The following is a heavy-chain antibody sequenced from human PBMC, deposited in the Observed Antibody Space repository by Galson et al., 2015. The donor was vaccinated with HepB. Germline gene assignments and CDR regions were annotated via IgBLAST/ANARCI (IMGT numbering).Heavy chain of an antibody. CDR1: GGTFSSYA. Sequence: SVKVSCKASGGTFSSYAISWVRQAPGQGLEWMGGIIPIFGTANYAQKFQGRVTITADESTSTAYMELSSLRSEDTAVYYCASPHVYYYDSSGYNPHVFDYWGQGTLVTVSS. J-gene: IGHJ4*02. CDR2: IIPIFGTA. CDR3: ASPHVYYYDSSGYNPHVFDY. V-gene: IGHV1-69*13. D-gene: IGHD3-22*01.